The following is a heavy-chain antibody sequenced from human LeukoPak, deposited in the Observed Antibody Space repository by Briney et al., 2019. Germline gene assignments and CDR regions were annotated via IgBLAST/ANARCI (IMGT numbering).Heavy chain of an antibody. Sequence: PGGSLRLSCAASGFTFSSYTMNWVRQAPGKGLEWVSYISSTSNTILYTDSVKGRFTVSRDNGKNLLYLQMNSLRVEDTAVYYCARVLGPTDWYYFDYWCQGTLVTVSS. CDR1: GFTFSSYT. D-gene: IGHD3-9*01. V-gene: IGHV3-48*01. J-gene: IGHJ4*02. CDR3: ARVLGPTDWYYFDY. CDR2: ISSTSNTI.